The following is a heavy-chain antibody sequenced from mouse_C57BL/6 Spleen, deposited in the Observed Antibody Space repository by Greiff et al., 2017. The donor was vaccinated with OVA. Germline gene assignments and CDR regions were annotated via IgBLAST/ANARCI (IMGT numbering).Heavy chain of an antibody. V-gene: IGHV1-20*01. D-gene: IGHD2-1*01. J-gene: IGHJ4*01. CDR3: ARSYGNDYAMDY. Sequence: VQLKQSGPELVKPGDSVKISCKASGYSFTGYFMNWVMQSHGKSLEWIGRINPYNGDTFYNQKFKGKATLTVDKSSSTAHMELRSLTSEDSAVYYCARSYGNDYAMDYWGQGTSVTVSS. CDR1: GYSFTGYF. CDR2: INPYNGDT.